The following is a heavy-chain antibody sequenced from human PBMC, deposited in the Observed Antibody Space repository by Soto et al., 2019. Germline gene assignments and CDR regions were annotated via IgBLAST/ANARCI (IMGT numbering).Heavy chain of an antibody. D-gene: IGHD2-15*01. CDR2: INAGNGNT. CDR1: GYTFTSYA. J-gene: IGHJ4*02. V-gene: IGHV1-3*01. CDR3: ARSVVVPGASDN. Sequence: QVQLVQSGAEVKKPGASVKVSCKASGYTFTSYAMHWVRQAPGQRLEWMGWINAGNGNTKYSQKFQGRVTITRDTSASSAYMELSRLRSKDTAVYYCARSVVVPGASDNWGQGTLVTVSS.